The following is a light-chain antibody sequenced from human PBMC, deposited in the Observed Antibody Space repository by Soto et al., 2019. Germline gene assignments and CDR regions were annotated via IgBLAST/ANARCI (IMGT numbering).Light chain of an antibody. CDR3: QQSYDMPWT. Sequence: DIQMTQSPSSLSASVGDTVTITCRASQSISTYLTWYQQKPGKAPKLLIYAAYNLQSGVPSRFSGSGSGTDFTLTISSLQPEDFAAYYCQQSYDMPWTFGQGTKLDIK. CDR2: AAY. V-gene: IGKV1-39*01. J-gene: IGKJ1*01. CDR1: QSISTY.